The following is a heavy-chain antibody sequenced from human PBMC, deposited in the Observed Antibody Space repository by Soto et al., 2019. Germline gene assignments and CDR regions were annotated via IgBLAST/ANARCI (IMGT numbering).Heavy chain of an antibody. V-gene: IGHV3-23*01. CDR3: AKVGTTGTYAYYYYYMDV. Sequence: EVQLLESGGGLVQPGGSLRLSCAASGFTFSSYAMSWVRQAPGKGLEWVSAISGSGGYTYYADSVKGRFTISRDNSKNTLYLQMNSLRAEDTAVYYCAKVGTTGTYAYYYYYMDVWGKGTRVTVSS. D-gene: IGHD1-1*01. CDR1: GFTFSSYA. CDR2: ISGSGGYT. J-gene: IGHJ6*03.